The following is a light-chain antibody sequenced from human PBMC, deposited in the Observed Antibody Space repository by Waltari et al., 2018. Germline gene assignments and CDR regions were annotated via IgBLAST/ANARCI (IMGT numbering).Light chain of an antibody. CDR2: WTS. V-gene: IGKV4-1*01. J-gene: IGKJ1*01. CDR3: QQYYSPPWT. Sequence: DIVMTQSPDSLAVSLGERATINCRSSESVLHNINNQNYLAWYQQKEGQPPKLLIYWTSTRQSGVPDRVSGSGSGTDFTLTINSLQTEDVAVYYCQQYYSPPWTFGQGTKVEV. CDR1: ESVLHNINNQNY.